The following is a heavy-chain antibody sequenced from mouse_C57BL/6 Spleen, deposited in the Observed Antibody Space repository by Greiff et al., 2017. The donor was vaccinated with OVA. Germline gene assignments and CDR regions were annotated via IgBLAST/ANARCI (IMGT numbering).Heavy chain of an antibody. CDR1: GYAFSSYW. D-gene: IGHD1-1*01. CDR3: AREEYYGSSYDWYFDV. J-gene: IGHJ1*03. Sequence: QVQLQQSGAELVKPGASVKISCKASGYAFSSYWMNWVKQRPGKGLEWIGQIYPGDGDTNYNGKFKGKATLTADKSSSTAYMQLSSLTSEDSAVYFCAREEYYGSSYDWYFDVWGTGTTVTVSS. CDR2: IYPGDGDT. V-gene: IGHV1-80*01.